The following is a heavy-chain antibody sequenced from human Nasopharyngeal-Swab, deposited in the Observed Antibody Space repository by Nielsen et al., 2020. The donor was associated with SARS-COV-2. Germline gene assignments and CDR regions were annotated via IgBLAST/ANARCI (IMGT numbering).Heavy chain of an antibody. CDR2: ISSSSSYT. J-gene: IGHJ4*02. V-gene: IGHV3-11*03. CDR3: ARSTSSSWYRPLDY. CDR1: GFTFSDYY. D-gene: IGHD6-13*01. Sequence: GESLKISCAASGFTFSDYYVSWIRQAPGKGLEWVSYISSSSSYTDYADSVKGRFTISRDNAKNSLYLQMDNLRAEDTAVYYCARSTSSSWYRPLDYWGQGTLV.